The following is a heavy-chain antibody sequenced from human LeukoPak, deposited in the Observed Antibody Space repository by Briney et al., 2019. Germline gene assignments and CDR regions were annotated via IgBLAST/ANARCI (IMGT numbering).Heavy chain of an antibody. D-gene: IGHD1-26*01. V-gene: IGHV3-53*01. Sequence: GGSPRLSCAASGFTVSSNYMSWVRQAPGKGLEWVSVIYSGGSTYYADSVKGRFTISRDNSKNTLYLQMNSLRAEDTAVYYCARDSTVGEDAFEIWGLGTMVTVSS. J-gene: IGHJ3*02. CDR2: IYSGGST. CDR1: GFTVSSNY. CDR3: ARDSTVGEDAFEI.